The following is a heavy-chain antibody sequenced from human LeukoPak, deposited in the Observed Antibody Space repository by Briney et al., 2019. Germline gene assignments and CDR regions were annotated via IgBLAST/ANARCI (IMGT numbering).Heavy chain of an antibody. Sequence: AGGSLRLSCAASGFTFSNYVMNWVRQAPGKGLEWGSGISGRGGITNYADSVKGRFTIFRDNSINTLYLQMNTLRDEDTAIYYCAKGVHYGMDVWGQGTTVTVSS. CDR1: GFTFSNYV. J-gene: IGHJ6*02. V-gene: IGHV3-23*01. CDR2: ISGRGGIT. D-gene: IGHD3-10*01. CDR3: AKGVHYGMDV.